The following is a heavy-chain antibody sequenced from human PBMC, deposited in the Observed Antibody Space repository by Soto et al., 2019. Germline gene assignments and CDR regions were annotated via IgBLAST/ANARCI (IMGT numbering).Heavy chain of an antibody. J-gene: IGHJ4*02. Sequence: GGSLRLSCAASGFTFSSYGMHWVRQAPGKGLEWVAVISYDGSNKYYADSVKGRFTISRDNSKNTLYLQMNSLRAEDTAVYYCAKDKRYFDWLSQTLDYWGQGTLVTVSS. V-gene: IGHV3-30*18. CDR2: ISYDGSNK. D-gene: IGHD3-9*01. CDR1: GFTFSSYG. CDR3: AKDKRYFDWLSQTLDY.